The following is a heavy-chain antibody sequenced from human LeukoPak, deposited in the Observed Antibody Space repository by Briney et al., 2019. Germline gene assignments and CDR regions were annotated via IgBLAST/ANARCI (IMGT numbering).Heavy chain of an antibody. CDR2: ISAYNGNT. Sequence: ASVTVSCKASGYTFTSYGISWVRQAPGQGLEWMGWISAYNGNTNYAQKLQGRVTMTTDTSTSTAYMELRSLRSGDTAVYYCARGAPGIAVAGSWPHAFDIWGQGTMVTVSS. CDR1: GYTFTSYG. V-gene: IGHV1-18*01. D-gene: IGHD6-19*01. J-gene: IGHJ3*02. CDR3: ARGAPGIAVAGSWPHAFDI.